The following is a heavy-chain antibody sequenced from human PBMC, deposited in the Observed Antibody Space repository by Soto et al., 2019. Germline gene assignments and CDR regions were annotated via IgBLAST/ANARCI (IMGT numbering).Heavy chain of an antibody. CDR1: GFTFSNAW. CDR3: TTDDQERLLFIDFDY. J-gene: IGHJ4*02. CDR2: IKSKTDGGTT. Sequence: GGSLRLSCAASGFTFSNAWMSWVRQAPGKGLEWVGRIKSKTDGGTTDYAAPVKGRFTISRDDSKNTLYLQMNSLKTEDTAVYYCTTDDQERLLFIDFDYWGQGTLVTVSS. D-gene: IGHD3-3*01. V-gene: IGHV3-15*01.